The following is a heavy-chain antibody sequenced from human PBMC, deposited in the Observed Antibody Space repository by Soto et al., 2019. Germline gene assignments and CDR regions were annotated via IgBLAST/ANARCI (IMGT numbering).Heavy chain of an antibody. CDR1: GFTFSGSA. CDR2: IRSKANSYAT. J-gene: IGHJ4*02. Sequence: EVQLVESGGGLVQPGGSLKLSSAASGFTFSGSAMHWVRQASGKGLEWVGRIRSKANSYATAYAASVKGRFTISRDDSKNTAYLQMNSLKTEDTAVYYCTRHPEYSSSWYRDWGQGTLVTVSS. D-gene: IGHD6-13*01. CDR3: TRHPEYSSSWYRD. V-gene: IGHV3-73*02.